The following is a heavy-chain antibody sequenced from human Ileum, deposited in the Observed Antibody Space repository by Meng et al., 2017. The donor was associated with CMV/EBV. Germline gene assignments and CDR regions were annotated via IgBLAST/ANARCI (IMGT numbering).Heavy chain of an antibody. CDR1: GYTFTGHY. CDR3: ARTDCSTTSCYPYWFDP. J-gene: IGHJ5*02. Sequence: ASVTVSCKASGYTFTGHYIHWVRQAPGQGPEWMGWINPNSGGTNYAQKFQGRVTMTRDTSISTAYMELSRLKSDDTAVYYCARTDCSTTSCYPYWFDPWGQGTQVT. D-gene: IGHD2-2*01. V-gene: IGHV1-2*02. CDR2: INPNSGGT.